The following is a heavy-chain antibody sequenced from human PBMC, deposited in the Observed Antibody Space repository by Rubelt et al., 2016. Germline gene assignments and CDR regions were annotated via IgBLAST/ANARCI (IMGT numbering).Heavy chain of an antibody. CDR1: GYSFISNW. V-gene: IGHV5-51*01. J-gene: IGHJ3*02. CDR3: ARQWGSTSSDAFAI. Sequence: EVQLVQSGAEVKKPGESLKISCKGSGYSFISNWIGWVRQMPGKGLEWMGIIYPGDSDTRYSPSCQGKVTISADKSISTAYLHGSNLQASDTAMYYCARQWGSTSSDAFAIWGQGTMVPVSS. D-gene: IGHD2-2*01. CDR2: IYPGDSDT.